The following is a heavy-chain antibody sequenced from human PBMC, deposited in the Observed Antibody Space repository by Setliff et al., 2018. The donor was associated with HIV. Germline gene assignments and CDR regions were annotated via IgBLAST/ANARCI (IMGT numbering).Heavy chain of an antibody. D-gene: IGHD6-6*01. Sequence: ASVKVSCKASGYTFTGYYMHWVRQAPGQGLEWMGRINTNTGNPTYAQGFTGRFVLSLDTSVSTAYLQITSLKAEDTAVYYCARGASSSAVYYYYYYMDVWGKGTTVTVSS. CDR2: INTNTGNP. CDR1: GYTFTGYY. V-gene: IGHV7-4-1*02. CDR3: ARGASSSAVYYYYYYMDV. J-gene: IGHJ6*03.